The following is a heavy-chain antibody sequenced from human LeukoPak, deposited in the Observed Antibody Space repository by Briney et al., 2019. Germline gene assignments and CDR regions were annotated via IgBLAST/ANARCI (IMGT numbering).Heavy chain of an antibody. V-gene: IGHV4-4*02. CDR2: IYHSGST. CDR3: ARAHLVGATTCDY. D-gene: IGHD1-26*01. J-gene: IGHJ4*02. Sequence: SWTLSLTCAVSGGSISSSNWWSWVRQPPGKGLEWIGEIYHSGSTNYNPSLKSRVTISVDKSKNQFSLKLSSVTAADTAVYYCARAHLVGATTCDYWGQGTLVTVSS. CDR1: GGSISSSNW.